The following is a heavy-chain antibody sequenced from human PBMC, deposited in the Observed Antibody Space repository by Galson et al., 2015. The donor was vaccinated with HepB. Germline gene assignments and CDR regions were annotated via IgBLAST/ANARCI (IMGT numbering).Heavy chain of an antibody. D-gene: IGHD2-2*01. CDR1: GYTFTGYY. V-gene: IGHV1-2*06. CDR2: INPNSGGT. J-gene: IGHJ5*02. CDR3: ARDRHCSSTSCYQHWFDP. Sequence: SVKVSCKASGYTFTGYYMHWVRRAPGQGLEWMGRINPNSGGTNYAQKFQGRVTMTRDTSISTAYMELSRLRSDDTAVYYCARDRHCSSTSCYQHWFDPWGQGTLVTVSS.